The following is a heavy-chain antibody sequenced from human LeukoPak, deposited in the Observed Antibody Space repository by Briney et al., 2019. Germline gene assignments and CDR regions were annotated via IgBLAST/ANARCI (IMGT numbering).Heavy chain of an antibody. D-gene: IGHD6-13*01. J-gene: IGHJ4*02. V-gene: IGHV3-64D*06. CDR1: GFIFSTHP. CDR3: VKDQGVYSSSWSYFDY. CDR2: ISSNGGST. Sequence: GGSLRLSCSTSGFIFSTHPMHWVRQAPGRGLEYVSGISSNGGSTYYADSVKGRFTISRDSSKNTMYLHMTSLRPEGTAVYYCVKDQGVYSSSWSYFDYWGQGTLVTVSS.